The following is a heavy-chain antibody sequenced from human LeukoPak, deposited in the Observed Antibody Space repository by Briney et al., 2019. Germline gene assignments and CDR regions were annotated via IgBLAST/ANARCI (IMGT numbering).Heavy chain of an antibody. CDR3: ARLGAPLEFDY. CDR1: GGSIRSSYYY. J-gene: IGHJ4*02. D-gene: IGHD4/OR15-4a*01. V-gene: IGHV4-39*01. Sequence: SETLSLTCTVSGGSIRSSYYYWGWIRQPPGTGLEWIGSIYYSGSTYYNPSLKSRVTISVDTSKNQFSLKLSSVTAADTAVYYCARLGAPLEFDYWGQGTLVTVSS. CDR2: IYYSGST.